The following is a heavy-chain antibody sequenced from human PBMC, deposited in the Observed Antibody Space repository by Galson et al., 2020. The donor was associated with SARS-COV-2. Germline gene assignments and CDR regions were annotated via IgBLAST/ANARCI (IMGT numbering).Heavy chain of an antibody. Sequence: GESLKISCRASGYTFTNYAISWVRQAPGQGLEWMGWISAYHGDTNYAQKFKGRVSMTTDTSTRTAFMDLTSLRSDDTAVYYCAREGTVYGMDVWGQGTTVTVSS. CDR1: GYTFTNYA. J-gene: IGHJ6*02. CDR3: AREGTVYGMDV. CDR2: ISAYHGDT. D-gene: IGHD2-8*02. V-gene: IGHV1-18*01.